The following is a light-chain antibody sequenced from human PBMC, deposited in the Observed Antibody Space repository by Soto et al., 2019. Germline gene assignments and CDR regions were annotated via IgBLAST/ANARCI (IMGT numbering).Light chain of an antibody. Sequence: QSVLTQSPFASASLGASVKLTCTLSSGHSNYVIAWHQQQPEKGPRYLMKLNSDGSHSKGDGIPDRFSGSSSGAERYLTISSLQSEDEADYYCQTWDTGIRVFGGGTKLTVL. J-gene: IGLJ2*01. V-gene: IGLV4-69*01. CDR2: LNSDGSH. CDR1: SGHSNYV. CDR3: QTWDTGIRV.